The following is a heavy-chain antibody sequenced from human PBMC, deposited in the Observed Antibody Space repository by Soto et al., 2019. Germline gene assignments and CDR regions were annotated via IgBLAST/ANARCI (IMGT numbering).Heavy chain of an antibody. CDR1: GYSFTSYW. J-gene: IGHJ4*02. Sequence: PGESLKISCKGSGYSFTSYWISWVRQMPGKGLEWMGRIDPSDSYTNFSPSFQGHVTISADKSISTAYLQWSSLKASDTAMYYCARHSESLRYFSSYWGQGTLVTVSS. CDR2: IDPSDSYT. V-gene: IGHV5-10-1*01. CDR3: ARHSESLRYFSSY. D-gene: IGHD3-9*01.